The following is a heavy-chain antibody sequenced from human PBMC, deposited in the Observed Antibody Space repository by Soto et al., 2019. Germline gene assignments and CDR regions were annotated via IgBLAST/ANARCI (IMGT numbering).Heavy chain of an antibody. Sequence: PSETLSLTCTVSGGSISSSSYYWVWIRQPPGKGLEWIGSIYYSGSTYYNPSLKSRVTISVDTSKNQFSLKLSSVTAADTAVYYCARHKSGYSYGSFDYWGQGALVTVSS. CDR1: GGSISSSSYY. D-gene: IGHD5-18*01. CDR3: ARHKSGYSYGSFDY. CDR2: IYYSGST. V-gene: IGHV4-39*01. J-gene: IGHJ4*02.